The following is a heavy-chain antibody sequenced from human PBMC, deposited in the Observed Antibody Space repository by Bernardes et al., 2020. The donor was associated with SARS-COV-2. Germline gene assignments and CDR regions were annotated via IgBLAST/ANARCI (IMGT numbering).Heavy chain of an antibody. V-gene: IGHV3-33*01. CDR1: GFTFSNYG. Sequence: HLGGSLRLSCAASGFTFSNYGMHWVRQAPGKGLEWVALIWYDGSYKYYAGSVKGRFTISRDNSKNTLFLQMNSLRVDDTAIYYCARGSRPPFIAAAALDSWGQGTLLTVSS. D-gene: IGHD6-13*01. CDR2: IWYDGSYK. J-gene: IGHJ4*02. CDR3: ARGSRPPFIAAAALDS.